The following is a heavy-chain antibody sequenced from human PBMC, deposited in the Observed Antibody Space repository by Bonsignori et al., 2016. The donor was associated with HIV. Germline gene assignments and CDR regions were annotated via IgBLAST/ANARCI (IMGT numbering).Heavy chain of an antibody. CDR3: ARERYYGSGSFDY. J-gene: IGHJ4*02. D-gene: IGHD3-10*01. Sequence: GGSLRLSCAASGFTFSSYWMSWVRQAPGKGLEWVANIKQDGSEKYYVDSVEGRFTISRDNAKNSLYLQMNSLRAEDTAVYYCARERYYGSGSFDYWGQGTLVTVSS. CDR1: GFTFSSYW. V-gene: IGHV3-7*03. CDR2: IKQDGSEK.